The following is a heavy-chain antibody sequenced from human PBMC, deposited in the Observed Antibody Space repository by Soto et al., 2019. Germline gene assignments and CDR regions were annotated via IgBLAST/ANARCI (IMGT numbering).Heavy chain of an antibody. J-gene: IGHJ6*02. V-gene: IGHV4-34*01. CDR1: GGSFSGYY. D-gene: IGHD2-15*01. CDR2: TNHSGST. Sequence: SETLSLTCAVYGGSFSGYYWSWIRQPPGKGLEWIGETNHSGSTNYNPSLKSRVTISVDTSKNQFSLKLSSVTAADTAVYYCARMTVRYCSRGSCYPSFSYYGMDVWGQGTTVTVSS. CDR3: ARMTVRYCSRGSCYPSFSYYGMDV.